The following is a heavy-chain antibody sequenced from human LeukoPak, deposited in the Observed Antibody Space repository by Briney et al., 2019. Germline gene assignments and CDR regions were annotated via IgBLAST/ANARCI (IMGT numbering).Heavy chain of an antibody. J-gene: IGHJ4*02. CDR1: GFTFSNYA. CDR2: LSGSGGSA. CDR3: AKGRYESSGFNWAA. V-gene: IGHV3-23*01. D-gene: IGHD3-22*01. Sequence: GGSLRLSCAASGFTFSNYAMTWVRQAPGKGLEWVSILSGSGGSAYYADSVKGRFTISRDNFKNTLYLQMNSLRAEDTAVYYCAKGRYESSGFNWAAWGQGTLVTVSS.